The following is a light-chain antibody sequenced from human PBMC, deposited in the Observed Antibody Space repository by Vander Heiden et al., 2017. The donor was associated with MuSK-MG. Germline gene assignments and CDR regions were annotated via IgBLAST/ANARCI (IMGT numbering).Light chain of an antibody. CDR2: AAS. J-gene: IGKJ1*01. CDR1: QSISSY. Sequence: DIQMTQSPSSLSASVGARVTITCRASQSISSYLNWYQQKPGKAPKLLIYAASSLQSGVPSRFSGSGSGTDFTLTISSLQPEYFATYYCQQSDSTPQTFGQWTKVEIK. CDR3: QQSDSTPQT. V-gene: IGKV1-39*01.